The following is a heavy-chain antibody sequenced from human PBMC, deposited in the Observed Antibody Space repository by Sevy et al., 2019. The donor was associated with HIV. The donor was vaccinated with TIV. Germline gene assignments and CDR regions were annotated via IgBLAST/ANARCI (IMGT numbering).Heavy chain of an antibody. V-gene: IGHV1-18*01. CDR1: GYTLNDYG. Sequence: ASVKVSCKASGYTLNDYGISWVRQAPGQGLAWIGWVTTYKDSTNYAQNFQGRVTLTTDTSTNTAYMELWSLRSDDTAVYYCARVDPYYEFGDVWGQGTTVTVSS. CDR3: ARVDPYYEFGDV. D-gene: IGHD3-3*01. CDR2: VTTYKDST. J-gene: IGHJ6*02.